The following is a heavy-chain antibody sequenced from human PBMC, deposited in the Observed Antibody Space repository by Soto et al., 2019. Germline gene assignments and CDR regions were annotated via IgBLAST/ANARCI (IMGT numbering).Heavy chain of an antibody. D-gene: IGHD6-19*01. J-gene: IGHJ4*02. CDR2: ITDSGYTA. Sequence: GGSLRLSCAASGFSFGTFVMTWFRQAPGGGLEWVASITDSGYTASYAETVEGRFTVSRDNSKNKLHLQMNDLRAEDTATYYCAKNGQWLAAPPEAWGQGTLVTVSS. CDR3: AKNGQWLAAPPEA. CDR1: GFSFGTFV. V-gene: IGHV3-23*01.